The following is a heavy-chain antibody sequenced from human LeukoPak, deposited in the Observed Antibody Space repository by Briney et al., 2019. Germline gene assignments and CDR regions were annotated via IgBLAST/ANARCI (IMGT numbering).Heavy chain of an antibody. CDR1: GVNFNDHT. Sequence: GGSLRLSCVASGVNFNDHTMHWVRHPPGKGLEWVGLITWDGATTYYADSLKGRFTISRDNTRNSLFLQIHRLRNEDNGLYYCAKEGTGHDDIPEYYFDYWRQPTVVAV. V-gene: IGHV3-43*01. J-gene: IGHJ4*02. CDR3: AKEGTGHDDIPEYYFDY. CDR2: ITWDGATT. D-gene: IGHD5-12*01.